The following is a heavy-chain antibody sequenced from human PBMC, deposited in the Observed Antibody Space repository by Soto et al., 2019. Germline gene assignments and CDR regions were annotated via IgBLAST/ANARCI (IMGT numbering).Heavy chain of an antibody. D-gene: IGHD5-18*01. CDR3: ARDRYSYGLGRY. Sequence: EVQLVDSGGGLVQPGGSLRLSCVGSGFTFSSYNMNWVRQAPGKGLEWISYISSSSSTIYYADSVKGRFTISRDNAKNSLYLQMNSLRAEDTAVYYCARDRYSYGLGRYWGQGTLVTVSS. CDR2: ISSSSSTI. V-gene: IGHV3-48*01. J-gene: IGHJ4*02. CDR1: GFTFSSYN.